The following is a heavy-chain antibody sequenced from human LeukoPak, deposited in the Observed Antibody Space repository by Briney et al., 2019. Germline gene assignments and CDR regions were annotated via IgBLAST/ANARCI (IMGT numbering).Heavy chain of an antibody. CDR3: AKDGLAAAGWFDY. V-gene: IGHV3-30*18. Sequence: PGRSLRLSCAASGFTFSYYGMHWVRQAPGKGLEWVAVISYDGSSKYYADSVKGRFTISRDNSKNTLYLQMNSLRAEDTAVYYCAKDGLAAAGWFDYWGQGTLITVSS. J-gene: IGHJ4*02. CDR2: ISYDGSSK. CDR1: GFTFSYYG. D-gene: IGHD6-13*01.